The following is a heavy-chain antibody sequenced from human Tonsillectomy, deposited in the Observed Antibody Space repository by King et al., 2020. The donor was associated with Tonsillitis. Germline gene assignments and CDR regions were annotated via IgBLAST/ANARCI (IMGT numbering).Heavy chain of an antibody. J-gene: IGHJ4*02. CDR2: ISSNGGST. Sequence: VQLVESGGGLVQPGGSLRLSCSASGFTFSSYAMHWVRQAPGKGLEYVSAISSNGGSTYYADSVKGRFTISRDNSKNTLYLQMSSLRAEDTAVYYCVKGGYSGYDAVDYWGQGTLVTVSS. V-gene: IGHV3-64D*06. CDR1: GFTFSSYA. D-gene: IGHD5-12*01. CDR3: VKGGYSGYDAVDY.